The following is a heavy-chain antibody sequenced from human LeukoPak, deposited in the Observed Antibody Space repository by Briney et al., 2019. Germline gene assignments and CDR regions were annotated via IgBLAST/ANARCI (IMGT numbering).Heavy chain of an antibody. D-gene: IGHD3-9*01. Sequence: GGSLRLSCAASGFTFSSYAMHWVRQAPGKGLEWVAVISYDESNKYYADSVKGRFTISRDNSKNTLYLQMNSLRAEDTAVYYCAGHYDILTGYYPLDYWGQGTLVTVSS. J-gene: IGHJ4*02. CDR3: AGHYDILTGYYPLDY. CDR1: GFTFSSYA. CDR2: ISYDESNK. V-gene: IGHV3-30*04.